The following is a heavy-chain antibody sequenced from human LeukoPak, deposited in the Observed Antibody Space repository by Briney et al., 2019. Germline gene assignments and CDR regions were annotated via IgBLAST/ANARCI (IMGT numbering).Heavy chain of an antibody. CDR2: ISLTGRT. D-gene: IGHD1-26*01. J-gene: IGHJ4*02. V-gene: IGHV4-4*02. CDR3: TRESGPYCPFGY. CDR1: GXSITSTNW. Sequence: SETLSLTCGVSGXSITSTNWWSWVRQPPRQGLEWIGEISLTGRTNYNPSLIGRVIMSLDESRNQLSLTLTSVTAADTAMYYCTRESGPYCPFGYWGQGTLVVVPS.